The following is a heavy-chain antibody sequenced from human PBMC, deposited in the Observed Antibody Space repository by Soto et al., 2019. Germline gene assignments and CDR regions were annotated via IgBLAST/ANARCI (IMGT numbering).Heavy chain of an antibody. CDR1: GFTFSSYA. CDR3: ARREKLEDY. CDR2: ISYDGSNK. J-gene: IGHJ4*02. V-gene: IGHV3-30-3*01. Sequence: GGSLRLSCAASGFTFSSYAMHWVRQAPGKGLEWVAVISYDGSNKYYADSVKGRFTISRDNSKNTLYLQMNSLRAEDTAVYYWARREKLEDYWGQGTLVTVSS. D-gene: IGHD1-26*01.